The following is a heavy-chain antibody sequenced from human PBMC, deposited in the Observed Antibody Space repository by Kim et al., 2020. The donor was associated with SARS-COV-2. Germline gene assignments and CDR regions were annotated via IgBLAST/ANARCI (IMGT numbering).Heavy chain of an antibody. J-gene: IGHJ4*02. Sequence: IYYADSVTGRFTISRDNAKNSLYLQMNSLRADDTAVYCCARSTRSGVDFWGQGTLVTVSS. CDR2: I. V-gene: IGHV3-11*01. CDR3: ARSTRSGVDF.